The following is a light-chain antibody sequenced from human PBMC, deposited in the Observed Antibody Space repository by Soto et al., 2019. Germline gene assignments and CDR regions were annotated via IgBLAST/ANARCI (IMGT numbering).Light chain of an antibody. CDR2: SAS. V-gene: IGKV1-12*01. CDR3: QQASSFPLT. J-gene: IGKJ4*01. Sequence: IQMTQSPSSVSASVGDTVTLPCRASQGIGSWLAWYHQIPGHAPKLLIYSASSLHSGTPSRFTGRGSGTEFTLTITNLQPEDVGVYHCQQASSFPLTFGGGTKVEI. CDR1: QGIGSW.